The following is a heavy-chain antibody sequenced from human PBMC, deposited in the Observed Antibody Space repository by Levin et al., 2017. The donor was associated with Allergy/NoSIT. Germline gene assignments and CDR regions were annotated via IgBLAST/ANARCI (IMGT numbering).Heavy chain of an antibody. V-gene: IGHV4-59*08. J-gene: IGHJ4*02. Sequence: SETLSLTCTVSGGSISSYYWSWIRQPPGKGLEWIGYINYSGGTNYNPSLKSRGTISVDTSKNQFSLKLSSVTAADTAVYDCARLRGGRERGYFDYWGQGTRVTVSS. CDR2: INYSGGT. CDR1: GGSISSYY. D-gene: IGHD1-1*01. CDR3: ARLRGGRERGYFDY.